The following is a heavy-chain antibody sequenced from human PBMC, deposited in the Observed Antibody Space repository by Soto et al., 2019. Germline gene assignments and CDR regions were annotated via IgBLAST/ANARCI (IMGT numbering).Heavy chain of an antibody. Sequence: EVQLLESGGGLVQPGGSLRLSCAASGFTFSSYAMSWVRQAPGKGLEWVSAISGSGGSTYYADSVKGRFTISRDNSRTTLYRQMNSLRAEDTAVYYCCVRGVIITKNWFDRWGQGTLVTVSS. CDR2: ISGSGGST. V-gene: IGHV3-23*01. D-gene: IGHD3-10*01. CDR3: CVRGVIITKNWFDR. CDR1: GFTFSSYA. J-gene: IGHJ5*02.